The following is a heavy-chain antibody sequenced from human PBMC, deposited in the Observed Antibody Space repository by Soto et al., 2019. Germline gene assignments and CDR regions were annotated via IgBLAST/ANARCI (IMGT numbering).Heavy chain of an antibody. CDR3: ARLQYSSGWYGWFDP. Sequence: PSETLSLTCAVYGGSFSGHYWSWIRQPPGKGLEWIGEINHSGSTNYNPSLKSRVTISVDTSKNQFSLKLSSVTAADTAVYYCARLQYSSGWYGWFDPWGQGTLVTVSS. D-gene: IGHD6-19*01. CDR1: GGSFSGHY. CDR2: INHSGST. J-gene: IGHJ5*02. V-gene: IGHV4-34*01.